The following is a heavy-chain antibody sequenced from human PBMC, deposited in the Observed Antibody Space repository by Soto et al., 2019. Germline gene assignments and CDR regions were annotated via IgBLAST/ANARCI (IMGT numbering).Heavy chain of an antibody. D-gene: IGHD6-13*01. CDR3: AREGGSSSWYYYYALDV. CDR2: IYYSGST. Sequence: QVQLQESGPGLVKPSETLSLTCTVSGGSISSYYWSWIRQPPGKGLEWIGYIYYSGSTNYSPSLKSRVTISVDTSKNQFSLNLSSVTAADTAVYYCAREGGSSSWYYYYALDVWGQGTTVTVSS. J-gene: IGHJ6*02. CDR1: GGSISSYY. V-gene: IGHV4-59*01.